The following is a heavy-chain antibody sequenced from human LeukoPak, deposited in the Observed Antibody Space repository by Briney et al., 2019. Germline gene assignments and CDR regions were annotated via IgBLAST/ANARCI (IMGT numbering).Heavy chain of an antibody. J-gene: IGHJ6*03. CDR1: GGSISSYY. V-gene: IGHV4-59*01. CDR2: IYYSGST. D-gene: IGHD3-16*01. Sequence: SETLPLTCTVSGGSISSYYWSWIRQPPGKGLEWIGYIYYSGSTNYNPSLKSRVTISVDTSKNQFSLKLSSVTAADTAVYYCARWGLGRPYYYYYYMDVWGKGTTVTVSS. CDR3: ARWGLGRPYYYYYYMDV.